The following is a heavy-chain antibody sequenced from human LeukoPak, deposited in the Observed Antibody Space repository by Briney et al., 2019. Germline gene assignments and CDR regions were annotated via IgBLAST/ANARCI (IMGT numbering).Heavy chain of an antibody. V-gene: IGHV4-34*01. CDR3: ARERGPRPWD. D-gene: IGHD3-10*01. CDR1: GGSFSGYY. Sequence: PSETLSLTCAVYGGSFSGYYWSWIRQPPGKGLEWIGEINHSGSTNYNPSLKSRVTISVDTSKNQFSLKLSSVTAADTAVYYCARERGPRPWDWGQGTLVTVSS. J-gene: IGHJ4*02. CDR2: INHSGST.